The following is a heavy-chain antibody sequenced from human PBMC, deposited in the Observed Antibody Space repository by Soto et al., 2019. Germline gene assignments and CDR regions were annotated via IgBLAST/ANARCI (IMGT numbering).Heavy chain of an antibody. Sequence: GGSLRLSCAMSGFTVSSNYMSWVRQAPGKGREWVSVIYSGGSTYYADSVKGRFTISRDNSKNTLYLHMNNLRVEDTAVYYCAMEGGVIRRIYNYYCMGICEQG. D-gene: IGHD2-8*02. J-gene: IGHJ6*01. CDR1: GFTVSSNY. CDR3: AMEGGVIRRIYNYYCMGI. CDR2: IYSGGST. V-gene: IGHV3-66*01.